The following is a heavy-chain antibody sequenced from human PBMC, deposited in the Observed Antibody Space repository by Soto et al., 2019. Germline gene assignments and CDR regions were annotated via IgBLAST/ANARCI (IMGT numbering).Heavy chain of an antibody. D-gene: IGHD3-16*01. CDR3: AREGITFGGVTFDY. CDR1: GGSISSGGYY. J-gene: IGHJ4*02. V-gene: IGHV4-31*03. CDR2: IYYSGST. Sequence: SETLSLTCTVSGGSISSGGYYWSWIRQHPGKGLEWIGYIYYSGSTYYNPSLKSRVTISVDTSKNQFSLKLSSVTAADTAVYYCAREGITFGGVTFDYWGQGTLVTVSS.